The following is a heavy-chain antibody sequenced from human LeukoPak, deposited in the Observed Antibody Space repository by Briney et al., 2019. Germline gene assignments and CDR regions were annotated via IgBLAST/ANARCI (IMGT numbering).Heavy chain of an antibody. CDR1: GYTFTSYG. D-gene: IGHD2-2*01. Sequence: ASVKVSCKASGYTFTSYGISWVRQAPGQGLEWMGWMNPNSGNTGYAQKFQGRVTMTRNTSISTAYMELSSLRSEDTAVYYCARGFPYCSSTSCPPFGGMDVWGQGTTVTVSS. CDR3: ARGFPYCSSTSCPPFGGMDV. V-gene: IGHV1-8*02. J-gene: IGHJ6*02. CDR2: MNPNSGNT.